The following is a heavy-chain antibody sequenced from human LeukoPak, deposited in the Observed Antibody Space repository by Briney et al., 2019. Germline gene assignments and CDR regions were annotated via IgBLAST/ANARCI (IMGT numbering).Heavy chain of an antibody. D-gene: IGHD1/OR15-1a*01. CDR3: ARVADNNAFDI. CDR1: GFTFSSYW. CDR2: ISRHGGNT. J-gene: IGHJ3*02. V-gene: IGHV3-64*01. Sequence: GGSLRLSCAASGFTFSSYWMSWVRQAPGKGLEYVSAISRHGGNTYYANSVKDRFSISRDNSKNTLYLQMGSLRAEDMAVYYCARVADNNAFDIWGQGTMVAVSS.